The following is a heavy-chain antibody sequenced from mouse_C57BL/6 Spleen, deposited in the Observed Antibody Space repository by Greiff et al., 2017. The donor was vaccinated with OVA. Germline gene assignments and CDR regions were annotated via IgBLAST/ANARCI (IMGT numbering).Heavy chain of an antibody. Sequence: EVKVEESGPGLVKPSQSLSLTCSVTGYSITSGYYWNWIRQFPGNKLEWMGYISYDGSNNYNPSLKNRISITRDTSKNQFFLKLNSVTTEDTATYYCARGGSSGYAMDYWGQGTSVTVSS. J-gene: IGHJ4*01. CDR1: GYSITSGYY. D-gene: IGHD3-2*02. CDR3: ARGGSSGYAMDY. V-gene: IGHV3-6*01. CDR2: ISYDGSN.